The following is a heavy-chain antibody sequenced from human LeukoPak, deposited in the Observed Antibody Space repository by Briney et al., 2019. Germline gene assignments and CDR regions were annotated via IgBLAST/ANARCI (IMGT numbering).Heavy chain of an antibody. J-gene: IGHJ5*02. V-gene: IGHV4-38-2*01. CDR2: IYHSGST. CDR1: GYSISSGYY. D-gene: IGHD3-10*01. Sequence: PSETLSLTCAVSGYSISSGYYWGWIRQPPGKGLEWIGSIYHSGSTYYNPSLKSRVTISVDTSKNQSPLKLSSVTAADTAVYYCARCFGGDSHWFDPWGQGTLVTVSS. CDR3: ARCFGGDSHWFDP.